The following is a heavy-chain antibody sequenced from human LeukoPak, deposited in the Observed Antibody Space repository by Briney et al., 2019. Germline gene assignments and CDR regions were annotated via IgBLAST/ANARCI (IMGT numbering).Heavy chain of an antibody. CDR2: ITSSSSYM. D-gene: IGHD3-22*01. CDR3: ARSMIVVIPVDY. CDR1: GFTFSSYT. Sequence: GGSLRLSCAASGFTFSSYTMNWVRQAPGKGLEWVSSITSSSSYMYYADSVKGRLTISRDNAKNSLYLQMNSLRAEDTAVYYCARSMIVVIPVDYWGQGTLVTVSS. J-gene: IGHJ4*02. V-gene: IGHV3-21*01.